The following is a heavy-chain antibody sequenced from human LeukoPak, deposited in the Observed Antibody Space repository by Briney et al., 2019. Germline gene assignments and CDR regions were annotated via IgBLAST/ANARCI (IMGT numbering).Heavy chain of an antibody. CDR1: GGSISSHY. V-gene: IGHV4-59*11. D-gene: IGHD2-21*02. CDR3: ARHIVVVTGDYFDY. J-gene: IGHJ4*02. CDR2: IYYSGST. Sequence: PSETLSLTCTVSGGSISSHYWSWIRQPPGKGLEWIGCIYYSGSTNYNPSLKSRVTISVDTSKNQFSLKLSSVTAADTAVYYCARHIVVVTGDYFDYWGQGTLVTVSS.